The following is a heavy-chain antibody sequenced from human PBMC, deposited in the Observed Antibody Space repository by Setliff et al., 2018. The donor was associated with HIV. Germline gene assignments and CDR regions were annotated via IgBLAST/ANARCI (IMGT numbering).Heavy chain of an antibody. J-gene: IGHJ4*02. CDR3: VTSSSWSSRLNF. CDR2: TSHSGKN. V-gene: IGHV4-34*01. CDR1: GGPLSGPY. Sequence: SETLSLTCAVCGGPLSGPYWSWIRQPPGQGLEWIGETSHSGKNNYNPSLKSRVIISVDTSKNQFSLKVTSVTAAATAVYYCVTSSSWSSRLNFWGQGMLVTVSS. D-gene: IGHD6-13*01.